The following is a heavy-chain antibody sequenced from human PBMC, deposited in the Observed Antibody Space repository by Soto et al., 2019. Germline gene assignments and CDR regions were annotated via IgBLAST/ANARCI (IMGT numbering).Heavy chain of an antibody. D-gene: IGHD2-2*01. CDR1: GFSFGDYA. CDR2: LRNKAFGGTT. CDR3: TRERWSGTSCYVGGFDY. V-gene: IGHV3-49*03. J-gene: IGHJ4*02. Sequence: GGSLRLSCTASGFSFGDYAMSWFRQAPGKGLEWVGLLRNKAFGGTTEYAASVNGRFSISRDDSKNIAYLQMNSLKTEDTAVYYCTRERWSGTSCYVGGFDYWGQGVLVPVSS.